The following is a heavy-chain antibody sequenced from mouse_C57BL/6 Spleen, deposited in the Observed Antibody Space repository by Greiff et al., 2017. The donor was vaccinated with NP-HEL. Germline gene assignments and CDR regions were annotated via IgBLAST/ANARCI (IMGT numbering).Heavy chain of an antibody. CDR3: ARDDDYDSFDY. CDR1: GYTFTDYY. D-gene: IGHD2-4*01. J-gene: IGHJ2*01. CDR2: INPNNGGT. V-gene: IGHV1-26*01. Sequence: EVQLQQSGPELVKPGASVKISCKASGYTFTDYYMNWVKQSHGKSLEWIGDINPNNGGTSYNQKFKGKATLTVDKSSSTAYMELRSLTSEDSAVYYCARDDDYDSFDYWGQGTTLTVSS.